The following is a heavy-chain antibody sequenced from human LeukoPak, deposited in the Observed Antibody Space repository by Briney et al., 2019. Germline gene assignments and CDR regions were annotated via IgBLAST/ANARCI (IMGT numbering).Heavy chain of an antibody. Sequence: GGSLRLSCAASGFTFSSYAMSWVRQAPGKGLEGVSAISGSGGSTYYADSVKGRFTISRDNSKNTLYLQMNSLRAEDTAVYYCAKDHRYSYGPAILGYWGQGTLVTVSS. CDR3: AKDHRYSYGPAILGY. CDR2: ISGSGGST. J-gene: IGHJ4*02. V-gene: IGHV3-23*01. CDR1: GFTFSSYA. D-gene: IGHD5-18*01.